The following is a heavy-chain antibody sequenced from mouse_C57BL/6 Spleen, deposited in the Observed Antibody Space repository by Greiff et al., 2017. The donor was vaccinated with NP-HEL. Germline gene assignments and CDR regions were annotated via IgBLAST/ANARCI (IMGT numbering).Heavy chain of an antibody. J-gene: IGHJ4*01. Sequence: EVQLQQSGPGMVKPSQSLSLTCTVTGYSITSGYDWHWIRHFPGNKLEWMGYISYSGSTNYNPSLKSRISLTHDTSKNHFFLKLNSVTTEDTATYYCARAVSNYYAMDYWGQGTSVTVSS. CDR3: ARAVSNYYAMDY. CDR1: GYSITSGYD. V-gene: IGHV3-1*01. D-gene: IGHD5-1*01. CDR2: ISYSGST.